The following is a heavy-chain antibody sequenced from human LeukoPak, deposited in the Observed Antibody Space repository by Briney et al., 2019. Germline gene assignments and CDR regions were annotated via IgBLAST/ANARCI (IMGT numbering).Heavy chain of an antibody. CDR2: MNPNSGAR. CDR1: EYTLTDHY. D-gene: IGHD3-22*01. CDR3: VRDEYDSSGYYEF. V-gene: IGHV1-2*02. Sequence: GASVKVSCKASEYTLTDHYLHWVRQAPGQGLEWMGWMNPNSGARTYAQKFQGRVTLTRDTSVNTAYMELSRLTSDDTAVYYCVRDEYDSSGYYEFWGQGALVTVSS. J-gene: IGHJ4*02.